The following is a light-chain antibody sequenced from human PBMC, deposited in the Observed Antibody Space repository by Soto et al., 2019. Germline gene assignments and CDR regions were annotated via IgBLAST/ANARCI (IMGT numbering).Light chain of an antibody. CDR2: SNN. J-gene: IGLJ1*01. Sequence: QSVLTQPTLASGTPGQRVNISCSGRSSNIGSNTVNWYQQLPGTAPKLLIYSNNQRPSGVPDRFSGSKSGTSASLAISGLQSEDEADYYCAAWDDSLNGSYVFGTGTKVTVL. CDR1: SSNIGSNT. V-gene: IGLV1-44*01. CDR3: AAWDDSLNGSYV.